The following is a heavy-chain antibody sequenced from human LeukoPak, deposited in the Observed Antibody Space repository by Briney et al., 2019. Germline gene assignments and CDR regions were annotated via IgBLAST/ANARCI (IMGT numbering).Heavy chain of an antibody. CDR3: ARESSVVRGVITDFDY. Sequence: GGSLRLSCAASGFTFSSYWMSWVRQAPGKGLEWVANIKADGSEKFYVDSVRGRFTISRDNAKNSLYLQMDSLRVEDTAVYYCARESSVVRGVITDFDYWGQGTLVTVSS. V-gene: IGHV3-7*01. D-gene: IGHD3-10*01. CDR2: IKADGSEK. J-gene: IGHJ4*02. CDR1: GFTFSSYW.